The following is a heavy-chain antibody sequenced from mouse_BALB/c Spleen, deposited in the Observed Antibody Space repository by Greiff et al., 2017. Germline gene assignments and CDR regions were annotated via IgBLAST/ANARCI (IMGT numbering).Heavy chain of an antibody. J-gene: IGHJ4*01. V-gene: IGHV5-17*02. Sequence: EVQVVESGGGLVQPGGSRKLSCAASGFTFSSFGMHWVRQAPEKGLEWVAYISSGSSTIYYADTVKGRFTISRDNPKNTLFLQMTSLRSEDTAMYYCARRDGNYGLYAMDYWGQGTSVTVSS. CDR3: ARRDGNYGLYAMDY. D-gene: IGHD2-1*01. CDR1: GFTFSSFG. CDR2: ISSGSSTI.